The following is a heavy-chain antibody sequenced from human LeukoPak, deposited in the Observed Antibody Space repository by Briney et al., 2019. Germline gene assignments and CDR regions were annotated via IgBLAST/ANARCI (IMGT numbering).Heavy chain of an antibody. CDR1: GFTFSYYW. D-gene: IGHD1-7*01. CDR2: ISGDGSSI. V-gene: IGHV3-74*01. Sequence: GGSLRLSCAASGFTFSYYWLHWVRQAPGKGLVWVSRISGDGSSISYADSVKGRLTISRDNAKNTLYLQMNSLRAEDTAVYYCARDFSVAGTSHFDYWGQGTLVTVPS. J-gene: IGHJ4*02. CDR3: ARDFSVAGTSHFDY.